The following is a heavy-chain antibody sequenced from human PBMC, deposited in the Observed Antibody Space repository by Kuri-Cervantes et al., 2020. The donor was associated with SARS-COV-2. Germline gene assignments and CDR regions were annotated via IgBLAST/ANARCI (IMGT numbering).Heavy chain of an antibody. D-gene: IGHD1-26*01. CDR1: GFTFSSYA. CDR3: AKGWGWEPDDY. J-gene: IGHJ4*02. Sequence: GGSLRLSCAASGFTFSSYAMHWVRQAPGKGLEWVAVISYDGSNKYYADSVKGRFTISRDNSKNTLYLQMNSVRAEDTAVYYCAKGWGWEPDDYWGQGTLVTVSS. CDR2: ISYDGSNK. V-gene: IGHV3-30*04.